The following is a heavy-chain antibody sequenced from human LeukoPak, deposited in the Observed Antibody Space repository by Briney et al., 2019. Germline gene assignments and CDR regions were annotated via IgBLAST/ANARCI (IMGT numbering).Heavy chain of an antibody. CDR1: GGTFSSYA. D-gene: IGHD2-2*01. CDR2: IIPIFGTA. V-gene: IGHV1-69*01. Sequence: SMKVSCKASGGTFSSYAISWVRQAPGQGLEWMGGIIPIFGTANYAQKFQGRVTITADESTSTAYMELSSLRSEDTAVYYCARPSYCSSTSCPPRGFDPWGQGTLVTVSS. J-gene: IGHJ5*02. CDR3: ARPSYCSSTSCPPRGFDP.